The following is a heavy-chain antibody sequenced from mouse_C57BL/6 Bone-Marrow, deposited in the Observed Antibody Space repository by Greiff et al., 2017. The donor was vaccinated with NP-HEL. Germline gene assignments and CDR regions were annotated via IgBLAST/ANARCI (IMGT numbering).Heavy chain of an antibody. J-gene: IGHJ2*01. Sequence: EVKVVESGGGLVKPGGSLKLSCAASGFTFSSYDMSWVRQTPEKRLEWVATISDGGSYTYYPDNVKGRFTISRDNAKNNLYLQMSHLKSEDTAMYYCARDLRLYYFDYWGQGTTLTVSS. CDR1: GFTFSSYD. V-gene: IGHV5-4*01. CDR2: ISDGGSYT. CDR3: ARDLRLYYFDY. D-gene: IGHD3-3*01.